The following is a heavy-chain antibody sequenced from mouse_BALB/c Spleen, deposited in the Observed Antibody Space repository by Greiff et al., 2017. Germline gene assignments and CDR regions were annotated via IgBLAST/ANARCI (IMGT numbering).Heavy chain of an antibody. Sequence: VQLQQPGAELVKPGASVKLSCKASGYTFTSYWMHWVKQRPGQGLEWIGEINPSNGRTNYNEKFKSKATLTVDKSSSTAYMQLSSLTSEDSAVYYCARVHYYGYAMDYWGQGTSVTVSS. CDR3: ARVHYYGYAMDY. D-gene: IGHD1-2*01. J-gene: IGHJ4*01. CDR2: INPSNGRT. V-gene: IGHV1S81*02. CDR1: GYTFTSYW.